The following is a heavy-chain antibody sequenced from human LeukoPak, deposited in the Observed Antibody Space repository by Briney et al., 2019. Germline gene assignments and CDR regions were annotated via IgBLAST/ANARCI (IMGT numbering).Heavy chain of an antibody. D-gene: IGHD3-3*01. CDR3: ARDSYDFWSGHHFDY. CDR1: GYTFTGYY. V-gene: IGHV1-2*02. CDR2: INPNSGGT. J-gene: IGHJ4*02. Sequence: GASVKVSCKASGYTFTGYYMHWVRQAPGQGLEWMGWINPNSGGTNYAQKFQGRVTMTRDTSISTAYMELSRLRSDDTAVCYCARDSYDFWSGHHFDYWGQGTLVTVSS.